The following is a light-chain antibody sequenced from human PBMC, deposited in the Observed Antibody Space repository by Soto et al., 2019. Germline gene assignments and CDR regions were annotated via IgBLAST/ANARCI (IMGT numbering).Light chain of an antibody. CDR2: DVN. CDR1: SSDVGGYKY. V-gene: IGLV2-11*01. J-gene: IGLJ2*01. CDR3: CSYAGSYTLV. Sequence: QAVVTQPRSVSGSPGQSVTISCTGTSSDVGGYKYVSWYQQHPGKAPKLMIYDVNKRPSGVPDRFSGSKSGNTASLTISGLQAEDEADYYCCSYAGSYTLVFGGGTKLTVL.